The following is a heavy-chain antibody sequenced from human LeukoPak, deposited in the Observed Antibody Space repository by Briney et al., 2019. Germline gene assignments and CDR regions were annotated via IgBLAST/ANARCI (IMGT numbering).Heavy chain of an antibody. J-gene: IGHJ4*02. CDR2: ICSSIGCA. V-gene: IGHV3-23*01. CDR1: AFTFSSHP. CDR3: ARISLAPSDNFDS. D-gene: IGHD1-1*01. Sequence: GGSLRLSCAASAFTFSSHPMGWVRRAPGKGLEWVSSICSSIGCAYYADSVRGRFAISRDDSKNTLYLQMDSLRAEDTAVYYCARISLAPSDNFDSWGQGTLVTVSS.